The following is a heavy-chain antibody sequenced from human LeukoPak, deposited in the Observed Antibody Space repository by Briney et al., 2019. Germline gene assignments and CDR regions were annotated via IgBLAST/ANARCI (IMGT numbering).Heavy chain of an antibody. CDR3: ARDRRSLSRISRAFDI. Sequence: ASVKVSCKASGYTFTGYYMHWVRQAPGQGLEWMGWINPNSGGTNYAQKFQGRVSMTRDTSISTAYMELSRLRSADTAVYYCARDRRSLSRISRAFDIWGQGTMVTVSS. CDR2: INPNSGGT. CDR1: GYTFTGYY. J-gene: IGHJ3*02. V-gene: IGHV1-2*02. D-gene: IGHD2-15*01.